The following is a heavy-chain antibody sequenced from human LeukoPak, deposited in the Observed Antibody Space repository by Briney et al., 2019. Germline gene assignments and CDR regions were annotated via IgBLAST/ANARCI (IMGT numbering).Heavy chain of an antibody. CDR3: ARDRITGTTDWFDP. CDR1: GGSISSGSYY. J-gene: IGHJ5*02. V-gene: IGHV4-61*02. CDR2: IYTSGST. Sequence: PSQTLSLTCTVSGGSISSGSYYWSWIRQPAGKGLEWIGRIYTSGSTNYNPSLKSRVTISVDTSKNQLSLKLSSVTAADTAVYYCARDRITGTTDWFDPWGQGTLVTVSS. D-gene: IGHD1-20*01.